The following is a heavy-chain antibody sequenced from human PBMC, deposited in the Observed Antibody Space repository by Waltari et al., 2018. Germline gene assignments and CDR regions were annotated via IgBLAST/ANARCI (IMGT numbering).Heavy chain of an antibody. CDR1: GFSFSRYA. CDR2: IWYDGDNK. Sequence: QVQLVESGGGVVQPGRSLRLSCAASGFSFSRYAMHWVRQAPGKGLEWLAGIWYDGDNKYYGDSVRGRFTISRDNSKNTLYLQLNSLRAEDTAVYYCARASIAVEERGDDYFHYWGQGTLVTVSS. J-gene: IGHJ4*02. D-gene: IGHD6-19*01. V-gene: IGHV3-33*01. CDR3: ARASIAVEERGDDYFHY.